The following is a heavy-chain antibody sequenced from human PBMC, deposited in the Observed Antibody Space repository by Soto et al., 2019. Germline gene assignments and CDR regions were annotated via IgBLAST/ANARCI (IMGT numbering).Heavy chain of an antibody. CDR2: INPSGGST. Sequence: ASVKVSCKASGYTFTSYYMHWVRQAPGQGLEWMGIINPSGGSTSYAQKFQGRVTMTRDTSTSTVYMELSSLRSEDTAVYYCARGPDSYGSGSYYKVIGNWFDPWGQRTLVTVSS. CDR3: ARGPDSYGSGSYYKVIGNWFDP. J-gene: IGHJ5*02. CDR1: GYTFTSYY. V-gene: IGHV1-46*01. D-gene: IGHD3-10*01.